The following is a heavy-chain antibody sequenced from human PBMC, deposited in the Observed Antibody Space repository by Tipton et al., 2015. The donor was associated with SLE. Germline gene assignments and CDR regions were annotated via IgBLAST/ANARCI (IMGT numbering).Heavy chain of an antibody. CDR3: ARHRMMDSSSWAYYFDY. CDR2: IYYSGST. Sequence: TLSLTCTVSGGSISSSSYYWGWIRQPPGKGLEWIGSIYYSGSTYYNPSLKSRVTISVDTSKNQFSLKLSSVTAADTAVYYCARHRMMDSSSWAYYFDYWGQGTLVTVSS. J-gene: IGHJ4*02. V-gene: IGHV4-39*07. D-gene: IGHD6-13*01. CDR1: GGSISSSSYY.